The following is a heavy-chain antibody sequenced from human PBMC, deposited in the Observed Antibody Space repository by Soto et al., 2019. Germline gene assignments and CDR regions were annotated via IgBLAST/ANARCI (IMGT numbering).Heavy chain of an antibody. CDR1: GFTFSNYG. D-gene: IGHD3-10*01. CDR2: ILNDGSNR. J-gene: IGHJ6*02. CDR3: ASDDEDSGNGMYV. Sequence: QVQLVESGGGVVQPGRSLTLSCAASGFTFSNYGMHWVRQAPGKGLEWVAVILNDGSNRYHADSVKDRFTISRDNSKNTLYLQMSSLGSEDTVVYYCASDDEDSGNGMYVWGQGTTVTVS. V-gene: IGHV3-33*01.